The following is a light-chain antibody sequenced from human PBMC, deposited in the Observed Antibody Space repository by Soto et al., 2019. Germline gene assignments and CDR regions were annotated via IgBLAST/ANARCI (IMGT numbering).Light chain of an antibody. CDR3: QQYGSSPLIT. V-gene: IGKV3-20*01. CDR2: GTS. Sequence: DIVLTQSPGTLSLSPGERATLSCRASQSVSSKYLAWYQQKPGQAPRVLIYGTSIRASGVPERFSGGGSGTDFTLTITRLEPEDFAVYHCQQYGSSPLITFGQGTRLEIK. J-gene: IGKJ5*01. CDR1: QSVSSKY.